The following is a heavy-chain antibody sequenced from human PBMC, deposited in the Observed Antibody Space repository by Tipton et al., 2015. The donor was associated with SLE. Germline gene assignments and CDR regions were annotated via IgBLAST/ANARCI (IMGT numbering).Heavy chain of an antibody. D-gene: IGHD1-7*01. Sequence: TLSLTCTVYGGSISSYYWSWIRQAPGQGLEWIGEISHGGSANHNPSLKSRVDISIDTSNNQFSLRLSSVTAADTAHYYCARVLLGLRQIGYWYFDLWGRGTLVTVSS. CDR2: ISHGGSA. J-gene: IGHJ2*01. V-gene: IGHV4-34*01. CDR3: ARVLLGLRQIGYWYFDL. CDR1: GGSISSYY.